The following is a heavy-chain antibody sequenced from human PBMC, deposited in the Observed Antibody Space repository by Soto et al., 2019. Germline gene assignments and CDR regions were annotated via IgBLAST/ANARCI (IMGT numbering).Heavy chain of an antibody. Sequence: GGSLRLSCTASGFTFGDYAMSWVRQAPGKGLEWVGFIRSKAYGGSTEYAASVKGRFTISRDDSKIIAYLQMYSLKTEDTAVYYWTRVGTGTTWYFYYLGQGTLVTVSS. D-gene: IGHD1-7*01. CDR2: IRSKAYGGST. CDR3: TRVGTGTTWYFYY. V-gene: IGHV3-49*04. CDR1: GFTFGDYA. J-gene: IGHJ4*02.